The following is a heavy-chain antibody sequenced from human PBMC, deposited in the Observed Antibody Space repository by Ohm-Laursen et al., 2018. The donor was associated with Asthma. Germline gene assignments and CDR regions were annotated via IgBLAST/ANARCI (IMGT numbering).Heavy chain of an antibody. J-gene: IGHJ4*02. Sequence: SLRLSCAASGFTFSGSWMNWVRQTPGKGLQWLAFIKPDGSQTYYADSLDGRFSISKDNSKNSLYLQMSSLRGEDTAIYYCATLSWYGSHYWGQGTLVTVSS. CDR2: IKPDGSQT. CDR1: GFTFSGSW. D-gene: IGHD5-24*01. V-gene: IGHV3-7*01. CDR3: ATLSWYGSHY.